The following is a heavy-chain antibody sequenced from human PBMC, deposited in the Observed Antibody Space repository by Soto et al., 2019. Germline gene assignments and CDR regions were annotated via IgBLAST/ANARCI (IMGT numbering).Heavy chain of an antibody. CDR3: AHSIRSYWSRSGSPYYFDY. Sequence: LRLSCAASGFTVTDGVGVGWIRQPPGKALEWLALIYWDDDRRYRPSLKSRLTISKGTSTNEVDLTMTFMDPVDTATYYCAHSIRSYWSRSGSPYYFDYWGQGIQVTVSS. CDR2: IYWDDDR. J-gene: IGHJ4*02. CDR1: GFTVTDGVG. D-gene: IGHD3-10*01. V-gene: IGHV2-5*02.